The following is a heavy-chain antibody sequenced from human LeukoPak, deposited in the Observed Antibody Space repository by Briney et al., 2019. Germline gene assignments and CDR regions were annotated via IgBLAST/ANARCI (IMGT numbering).Heavy chain of an antibody. CDR2: INHSGST. CDR3: ARGPKSYGSAKKERKFCAYDY. CDR1: GGSFSGYY. V-gene: IGHV4-34*01. D-gene: IGHD3-10*01. Sequence: SETLSLTCAVYGGSFSGYYWSWIRQPPGKGLEWIGGINHSGSTNYNPSLKSRVTISVDTSKNQFSLKLSSVTAADTAVYYCARGPKSYGSAKKERKFCAYDYWGQGTLVTVSS. J-gene: IGHJ4*02.